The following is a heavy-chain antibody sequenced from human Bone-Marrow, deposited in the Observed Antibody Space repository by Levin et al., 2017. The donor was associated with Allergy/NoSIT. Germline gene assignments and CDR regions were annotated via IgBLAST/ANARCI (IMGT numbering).Heavy chain of an antibody. CDR2: ISPGNGNT. J-gene: IGHJ6*02. CDR3: AISSWLEDYYYGMDV. CDR1: GYTFTSYA. D-gene: IGHD6-13*01. V-gene: IGHV1-3*01. Sequence: GESLKISCKASGYTFTSYALHWVRQAPGQSLEWMGWISPGNGNTKYSQTFQGRLTITRDTSASTAYMELSSLRSEDTAVFYCAISSWLEDYYYGMDVWGQGTTVTVSS.